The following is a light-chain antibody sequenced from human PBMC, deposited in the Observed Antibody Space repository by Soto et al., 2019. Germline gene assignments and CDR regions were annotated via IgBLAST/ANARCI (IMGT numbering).Light chain of an antibody. J-gene: IGKJ5*01. V-gene: IGKV3-20*01. CDR2: GAS. CDR3: QHYVSPPIT. CDR1: QSVTSNY. Sequence: EIVLPQSPGTLSLSPGERATLSCMASQSVTSNYLAWYQQKPGQAPRLLVYGASSRATGISDRFSGSGSGTDFTLTISRLEPEDFAVYYCQHYVSPPITFGQGTRLEIK.